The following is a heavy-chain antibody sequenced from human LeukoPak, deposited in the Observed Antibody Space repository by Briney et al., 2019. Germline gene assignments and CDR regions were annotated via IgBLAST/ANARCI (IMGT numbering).Heavy chain of an antibody. CDR3: AEGSGYYYSAFDI. D-gene: IGHD3-22*01. J-gene: IGHJ3*02. CDR2: IYPGDSDT. V-gene: IGHV5-51*01. Sequence: GASLQFSCKGSGYSFTSYWIGWVRQMPGKGLEWMGIIYPGDSDTRYSPSFQGQVTISADKSISTAYLQWSSLKASDTAMYYCAEGSGYYYSAFDIWGQGTMVTVSS. CDR1: GYSFTSYW.